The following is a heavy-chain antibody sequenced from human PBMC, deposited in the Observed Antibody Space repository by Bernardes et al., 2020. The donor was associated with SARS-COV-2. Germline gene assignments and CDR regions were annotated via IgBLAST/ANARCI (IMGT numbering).Heavy chain of an antibody. D-gene: IGHD2-2*02. Sequence: GGSLRLSCAASGFTFSSYAMSWVRQAPGKGLEWVSAISGSGGSTYYADSVKGRFTISRDNSKNTLYLQMNSLRAEDTAVYYCATGPVCSSTSCYTPSYYYYGMDVWGQGTTVTVSS. CDR2: ISGSGGST. J-gene: IGHJ6*02. CDR3: ATGPVCSSTSCYTPSYYYYGMDV. V-gene: IGHV3-23*01. CDR1: GFTFSSYA.